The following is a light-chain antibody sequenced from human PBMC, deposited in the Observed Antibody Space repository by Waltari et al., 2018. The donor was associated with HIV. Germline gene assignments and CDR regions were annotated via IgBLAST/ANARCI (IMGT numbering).Light chain of an antibody. V-gene: IGLV2-14*01. J-gene: IGLJ2*01. CDR3: SSYTSSSTVV. CDR1: TSDVGGYYY. CDR2: EVT. Sequence: QSALTQPASVSGSPGQSTTISCTGTTSDVGGYYYVSWYQQHPGNAPNLLIYEVTNRPSGVSNRFSGSKSGNTASLTISGLQADDEADYYCSSYTSSSTVVFGGGTKLTVL.